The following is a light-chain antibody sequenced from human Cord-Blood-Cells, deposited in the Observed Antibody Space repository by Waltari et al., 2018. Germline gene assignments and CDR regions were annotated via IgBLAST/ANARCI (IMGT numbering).Light chain of an antibody. CDR2: GAS. V-gene: IGKV3-15*01. CDR1: QSVSSN. Sequence: IAMTQSPATLSGTPGERATLSCRASQSVSSNLAWYQQKPGQAPRLLIYGASTRATGIPARFSGSVSETEFTLTISSLQSEDFAVYYCQQYNTWPLLTFGGGTKVEIK. J-gene: IGKJ4*01. CDR3: QQYNTWPLLT.